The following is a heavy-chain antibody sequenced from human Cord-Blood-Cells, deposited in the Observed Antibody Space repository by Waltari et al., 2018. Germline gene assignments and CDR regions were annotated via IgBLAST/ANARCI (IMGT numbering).Heavy chain of an antibody. J-gene: IGHJ2*01. CDR2: FDPEDRET. V-gene: IGHV1-24*01. CDR1: GYPLPEYS. Sequence: QVQLVQSGAAAKKPGASVKVSSKVSGYPLPEYSMHSVRQASGTGLEWMGGFDPEDRETIYAQKFQGRVTMTEDTSTDTAYMELSRLRSEDTAVYYCATGNNWNYWYFDLWGRGTLVTVSS. D-gene: IGHD1-20*01. CDR3: ATGNNWNYWYFDL.